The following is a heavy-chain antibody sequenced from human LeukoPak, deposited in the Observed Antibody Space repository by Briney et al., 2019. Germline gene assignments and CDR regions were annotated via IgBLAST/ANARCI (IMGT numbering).Heavy chain of an antibody. D-gene: IGHD6-6*01. CDR2: IYTSGST. CDR3: ARDFREYSSSGDAFDI. CDR1: GGSISSYY. J-gene: IGHJ3*02. Sequence: SETLSLTCTVSGGSISSYYWSWIRQPAGKGLEWIGRIYTSGSTNYNPSLKSRVTMSVDTSKNQFSLKLSSVTAADTAVYYCARDFREYSSSGDAFDIWGQGTIDTVSS. V-gene: IGHV4-4*07.